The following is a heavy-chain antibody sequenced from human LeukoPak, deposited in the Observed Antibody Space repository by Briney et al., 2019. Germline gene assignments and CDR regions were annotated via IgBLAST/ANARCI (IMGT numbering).Heavy chain of an antibody. J-gene: IGHJ4*02. V-gene: IGHV3-64*01. CDR1: GFTFSSYA. Sequence: PGGSLRLSCAASGFTFSSYAMHWVRQAPGKGLEYVSAISSNGGSTYYANSVKGRFTISRDNSKNTLYLQMGSLRAEDMAVYYCARASIKYSSSWYVNDYWGQGTLVTVSS. CDR2: ISSNGGST. CDR3: ARASIKYSSSWYVNDY. D-gene: IGHD6-13*01.